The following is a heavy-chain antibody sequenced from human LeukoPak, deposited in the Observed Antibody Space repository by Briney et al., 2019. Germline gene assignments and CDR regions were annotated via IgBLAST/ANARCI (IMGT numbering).Heavy chain of an antibody. CDR2: INPNSGGT. Sequence: ASVKVSCKASGYTFTGYYMHRVRQAPGQGLEWMGWINPNSGGTNYAQKFQGRVTMTRDTSISTAYMELSRLRSDDTAVYYCAMGGDSSGFHYDAFDIWGQGTMVTVSS. J-gene: IGHJ3*02. D-gene: IGHD3-22*01. CDR1: GYTFTGYY. CDR3: AMGGDSSGFHYDAFDI. V-gene: IGHV1-2*02.